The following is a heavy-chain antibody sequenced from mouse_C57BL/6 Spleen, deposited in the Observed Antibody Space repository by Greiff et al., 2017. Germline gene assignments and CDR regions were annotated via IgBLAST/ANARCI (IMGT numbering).Heavy chain of an antibody. V-gene: IGHV1-39*01. CDR1: GYSFTDYN. CDR3: ARHPFTTVVATPYYFDY. CDR2: INPNYGTT. J-gene: IGHJ2*01. D-gene: IGHD1-1*01. Sequence: VHVKQSGPELVKPGASVKISCKASGYSFTDYNMNWVKQSNGKSLEWIGVINPNYGTTSYNQKFKGKATLTVDQSSSTADMQLNSLTSEDSAVYYCARHPFTTVVATPYYFDYWGQGTTLTVSS.